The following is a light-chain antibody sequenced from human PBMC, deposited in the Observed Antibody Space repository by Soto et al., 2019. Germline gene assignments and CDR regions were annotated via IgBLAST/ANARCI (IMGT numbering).Light chain of an antibody. J-gene: IGLJ1*01. Sequence: QSALTQPASVSGSAGQSITISCSGTMRDVGAYNLVSWYQQHPGTAPKLIIYEVRNRPSGISSRFSGSRSGNTASLTISGLQAADEVDYYCSLYTSENTYVFGTGTKLTVL. CDR3: SLYTSENTYV. CDR2: EVR. V-gene: IGLV2-14*01. CDR1: MRDVGAYNL.